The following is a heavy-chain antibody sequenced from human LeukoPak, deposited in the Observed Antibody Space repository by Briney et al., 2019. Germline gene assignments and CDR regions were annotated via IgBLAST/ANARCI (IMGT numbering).Heavy chain of an antibody. Sequence: SVKVSCKASGGTFSSYAISWVRQAPGQGLEWMGGIIPIFGTANYAQKFQGRVTITADESTSTAYMELSSLRSEDTAVYYCASGLRFLEWSHGDYWGQGTPVTVSS. D-gene: IGHD3-3*01. V-gene: IGHV1-69*13. CDR1: GGTFSSYA. CDR3: ASGLRFLEWSHGDY. CDR2: IIPIFGTA. J-gene: IGHJ4*02.